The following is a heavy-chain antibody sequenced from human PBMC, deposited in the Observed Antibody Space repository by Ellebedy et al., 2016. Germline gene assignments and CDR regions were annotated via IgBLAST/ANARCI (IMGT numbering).Heavy chain of an antibody. V-gene: IGHV1-2*02. CDR1: RYTFTGYY. Sequence: ASVKVSXKASRYTFTGYYMHWVRQAPGQGLEWMGWINPNSGGTNYAQKFQGRVTMTRDTSISTAYMELSRLRSDDTAVYYCARAEVVTAIIGGAFDIWGQGTMVTVSS. D-gene: IGHD2-21*02. CDR3: ARAEVVTAIIGGAFDI. CDR2: INPNSGGT. J-gene: IGHJ3*02.